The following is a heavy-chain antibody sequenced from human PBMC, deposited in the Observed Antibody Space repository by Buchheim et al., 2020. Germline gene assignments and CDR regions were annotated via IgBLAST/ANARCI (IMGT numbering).Heavy chain of an antibody. CDR2: IKQDGSEK. J-gene: IGHJ1*01. CDR3: ASEFVVVVAATTAEYFQH. CDR1: GFTFSSYW. V-gene: IGHV3-7*01. Sequence: EVQLVESGGGLVQPGGSLRLSCAASGFTFSSYWMSWVRQAPGKGLEWVANIKQDGSEKYYVDSVKGRFTISRDNAKKSLYLQMNSLRAEDTAVYYCASEFVVVVAATTAEYFQHWGQSTL. D-gene: IGHD2-15*01.